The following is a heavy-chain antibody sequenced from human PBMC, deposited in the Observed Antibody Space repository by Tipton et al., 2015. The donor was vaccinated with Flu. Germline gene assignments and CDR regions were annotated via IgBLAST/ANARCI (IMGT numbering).Heavy chain of an antibody. Sequence: TLSLTCTVSGGSISSYYWCWIRQPPGKGLEWIGYIYYSGRTNYSPSLKSRVTISVDTSKNQFSLKLSSVTAADTAVYYCARDSYYYDSSGSWIWYFDLWGRGTLVTVSS. D-gene: IGHD3-22*01. CDR1: GGSISSYY. CDR3: ARDSYYYDSSGSWIWYFDL. V-gene: IGHV4-59*01. J-gene: IGHJ2*01. CDR2: IYYSGRT.